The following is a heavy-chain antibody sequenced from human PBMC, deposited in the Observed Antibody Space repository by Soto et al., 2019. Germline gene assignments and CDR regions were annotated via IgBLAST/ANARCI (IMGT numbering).Heavy chain of an antibody. Sequence: SETLSLTCAVYGGSFSGYYWSWIRQPPGKGQEWIGEINHSGSTNYNPSLKSRVTISVDTSKNQFSLKLSSVTAADTAVYYCARGRSIGSGSYYYYYYGIDVWGQGTTVTVSS. CDR2: INHSGST. CDR1: GGSFSGYY. J-gene: IGHJ6*02. CDR3: ARGRSIGSGSYYYYYYGIDV. D-gene: IGHD3-10*01. V-gene: IGHV4-34*01.